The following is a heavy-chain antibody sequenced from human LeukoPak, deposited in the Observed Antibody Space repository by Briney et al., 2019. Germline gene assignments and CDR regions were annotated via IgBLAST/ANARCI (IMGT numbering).Heavy chain of an antibody. CDR2: IRGRSDTT. CDR3: ARTYDFGIGPPGDAFDN. D-gene: IGHD3-3*01. J-gene: IGHJ3*02. CDR1: GFTFTMFS. Sequence: GGSLRLSCAASGFTFTMFSMNWLRQAPGKGLEWIAFIRGRSDTTYYADSVQGRFTISRDNAEDSVYLQMNSLRVEDSAVYYCARTYDFGIGPPGDAFDNWGQGTLVTVFS. V-gene: IGHV3-48*01.